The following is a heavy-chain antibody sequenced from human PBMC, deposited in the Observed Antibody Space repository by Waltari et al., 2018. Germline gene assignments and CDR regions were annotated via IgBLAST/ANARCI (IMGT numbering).Heavy chain of an antibody. Sequence: QVQLQESGPGLVKPSQTLSLTCTVSGGSISSGSYYWSWIRQPAGKGLEWIGRIYTSGSTNYNPSLKSRVTISVDTSKNQFSLKLSSVTAADTAVYYCARAYIVVVPADAFDIWGQGTMVTVSS. D-gene: IGHD2-2*01. CDR3: ARAYIVVVPADAFDI. V-gene: IGHV4-61*02. CDR2: IYTSGST. J-gene: IGHJ3*02. CDR1: GGSISSGSYY.